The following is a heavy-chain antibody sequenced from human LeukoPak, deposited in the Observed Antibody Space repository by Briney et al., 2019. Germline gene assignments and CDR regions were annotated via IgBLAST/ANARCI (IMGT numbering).Heavy chain of an antibody. CDR3: AKRYYYDSRGYSDY. CDR1: GFTFSSYA. D-gene: IGHD3-22*01. CDR2: ISGSGGST. J-gene: IGHJ4*02. V-gene: IGHV3-23*01. Sequence: GGSLRLSCAASGFTFSSYAMSWVRQAPGKGLEWVSAISGSGGSTYYADSVKGRFTISRDNSKNTLYLQMNSLRAEDTAVYYCAKRYYYDSRGYSDYWGQGTLVTVSS.